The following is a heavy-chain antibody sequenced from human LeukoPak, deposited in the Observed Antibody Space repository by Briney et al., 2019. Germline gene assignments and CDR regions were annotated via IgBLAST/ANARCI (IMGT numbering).Heavy chain of an antibody. D-gene: IGHD4-11*01. CDR2: ISISSSTT. CDR1: GFTFSSFG. CDR3: ARQVKWFDP. J-gene: IGHJ5*02. Sequence: GRSLRLSCAASGFTFSSFGMDWVRQAPGKGLEWVSYISISSSTTYYADSEKGRFTISRDNAQNSLYLQMNSLRDEDTAVYYCARQVKWFDPWGQGTLVTVSS. V-gene: IGHV3-48*02.